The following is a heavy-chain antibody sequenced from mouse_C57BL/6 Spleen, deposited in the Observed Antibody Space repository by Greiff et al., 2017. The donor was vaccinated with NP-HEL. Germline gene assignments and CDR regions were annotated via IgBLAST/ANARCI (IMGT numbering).Heavy chain of an antibody. V-gene: IGHV1-22*01. CDR1: GYTFTDYN. CDR3: ARVLNWDEGAMDY. D-gene: IGHD4-1*02. CDR2: INPNNGGT. Sequence: VQLQQSGPELVKPGASVKMSCKASGYTFTDYNMHWVKQSHGKSLEWIGYINPNNGGTSYNQKFKGKATLTVNKSSSTAYMELRSLTSEDSAVYYCARVLNWDEGAMDYWGQGTSVTVSS. J-gene: IGHJ4*01.